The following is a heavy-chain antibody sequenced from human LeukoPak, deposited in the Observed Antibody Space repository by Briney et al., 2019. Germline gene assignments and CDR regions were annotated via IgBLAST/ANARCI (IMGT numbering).Heavy chain of an antibody. CDR1: GFTLGDYA. Sequence: GGSLRLSCTASGFTLGDYAMSWVRQAPGKGPEWVGFIISKSNGGTTEYAASAKGRFTISRDDSKSIAYLRMNSLKTEDTAVYYCTREENYDILTGYYDFDYWGQGTLVTVS. V-gene: IGHV3-49*04. CDR3: TREENYDILTGYYDFDY. CDR2: IISKSNGGTT. D-gene: IGHD3-9*01. J-gene: IGHJ4*02.